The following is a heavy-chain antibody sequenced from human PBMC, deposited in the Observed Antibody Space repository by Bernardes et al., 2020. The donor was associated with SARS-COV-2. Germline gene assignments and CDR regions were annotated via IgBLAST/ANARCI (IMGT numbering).Heavy chain of an antibody. J-gene: IGHJ4*02. CDR2: IIPILGIA. D-gene: IGHD3-22*01. V-gene: IGHV1-69*04. CDR3: ARDRAPYYYDSSGYYLRY. CDR1: GGTFSSYT. Sequence: SVKVSCKASGGTFSSYTISWVRQAPGQGLEWMGRIIPILGIANYAQKFQGRVTITADKSTSTAYMELSSLRSEDTAVYYCARDRAPYYYDSSGYYLRYWGQGTLVTVSS.